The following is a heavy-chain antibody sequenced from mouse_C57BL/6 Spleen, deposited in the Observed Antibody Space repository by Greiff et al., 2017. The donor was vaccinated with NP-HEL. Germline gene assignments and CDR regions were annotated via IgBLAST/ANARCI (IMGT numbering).Heavy chain of an antibody. CDR2: ISSGGDYI. D-gene: IGHD2-4*01. Sequence: EVQRVESGEGLVKPGGSLKLSCAASGFTFSSYAMSWVRQTPEKRLEWVAYISSGGDYIYYAATVQGRFTISRDNARNTLYLQMSSLKSEDTAMYYCTREGDYDSAWFAYWGQGTLVTVSA. V-gene: IGHV5-9-1*02. J-gene: IGHJ3*01. CDR1: GFTFSSYA. CDR3: TREGDYDSAWFAY.